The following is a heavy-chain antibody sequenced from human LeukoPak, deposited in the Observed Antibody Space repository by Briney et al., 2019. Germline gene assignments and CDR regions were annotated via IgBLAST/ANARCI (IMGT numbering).Heavy chain of an antibody. J-gene: IGHJ4*02. V-gene: IGHV3-21*01. CDR1: GFTFSSYS. Sequence: GGSLRLSCAASGFTFSSYSMTWVRQAPRKGLEWVSSISSSSSYIYYADSVKGRFTISRDNAKNSLYLQMNSLRAEDTAVHYCARGYCSGGSCYLPPDYWGQGTLVTVSS. CDR3: ARGYCSGGSCYLPPDY. CDR2: ISSSSSYI. D-gene: IGHD2-15*01.